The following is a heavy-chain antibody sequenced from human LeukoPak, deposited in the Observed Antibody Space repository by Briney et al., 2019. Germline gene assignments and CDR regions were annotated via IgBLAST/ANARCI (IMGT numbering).Heavy chain of an antibody. CDR3: ARDELEVKSSDP. Sequence: PGGSLRLSCAASGFTVSSNYMSWVRQAPGKGLEWVSSISSSSSYIYYADSVKGRFTISRDNAKNSLYLQMNSLRAEDTAVYYCARDELEVKSSDPWGQGTLVTVSS. CDR2: ISSSSSYI. V-gene: IGHV3-21*01. J-gene: IGHJ5*02. CDR1: GFTVSSNY. D-gene: IGHD3-22*01.